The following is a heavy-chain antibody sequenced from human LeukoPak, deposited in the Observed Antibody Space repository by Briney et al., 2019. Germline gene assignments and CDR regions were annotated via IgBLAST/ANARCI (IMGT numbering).Heavy chain of an antibody. CDR3: ARDRGIAVASTPDY. CDR1: GYSFTGYY. V-gene: IGHV1-2*02. Sequence: ASVKVSCKASGYSFTGYYMHWVRQAPGQGLEWMGWISPNSGGTNYAQKFQGRVTMTRDTSISTAYMELSRLRSDDTAMYYCARDRGIAVASTPDYWGQGTLVTVSS. CDR2: ISPNSGGT. D-gene: IGHD6-19*01. J-gene: IGHJ4*02.